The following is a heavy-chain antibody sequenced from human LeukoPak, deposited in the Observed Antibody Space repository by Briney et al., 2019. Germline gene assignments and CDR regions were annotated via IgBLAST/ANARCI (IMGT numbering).Heavy chain of an antibody. D-gene: IGHD6-13*01. CDR2: IYPGDSDT. J-gene: IGHJ4*02. CDR1: GYSFTSYW. CDR3: ARHPLGDSSSWYYFDY. V-gene: IGHV5-51*01. Sequence: GESLKISCKGSGYSFTSYWIGWVRQMPGKGLEWMGIIYPGDSDTRYSPSFQGQVTISADKSISTAYLQWSSLKASDTAMYYCARHPLGDSSSWYYFDYWGQGTLVTVSS.